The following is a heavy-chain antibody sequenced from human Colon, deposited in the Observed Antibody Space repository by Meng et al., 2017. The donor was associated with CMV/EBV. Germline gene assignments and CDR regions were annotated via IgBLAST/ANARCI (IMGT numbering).Heavy chain of an antibody. V-gene: IGHV3-21*06. CDR1: GSTFSIYS. D-gene: IGHD1-26*01. CDR3: ARVRRSESYRPAGPLGL. Sequence: EEQLVESGGGLVKPGGSLRLSCAASGSTFSIYSMSWVRQAPGKGLEWVASISSSSSYIYYVDSVKGRFTISRDNANNSLYLQMNNLRGEDTAVYYCARVRRSESYRPAGPLGLWGQGTLVTVSS. CDR2: ISSSSSYI. J-gene: IGHJ4*02.